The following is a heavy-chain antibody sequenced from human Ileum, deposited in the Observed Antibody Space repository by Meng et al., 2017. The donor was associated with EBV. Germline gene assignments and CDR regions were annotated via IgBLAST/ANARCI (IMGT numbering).Heavy chain of an antibody. CDR3: ARVGQWLPIDY. CDR1: GGSVSSSNC. V-gene: IGHV4-4*03. CDR2: IYHSGST. J-gene: IGHJ4*02. Sequence: QMPGSGPGLWKPPGSLSLTCPFSGGSVSSSNCGSWVRQPPGKGRDGIGEIYHSGSTNYNPSLRSRVTISVDKSKNQFSLNLSSVTAADTAVYYCARVGQWLPIDYWGQGTLVTVSS. D-gene: IGHD6-19*01.